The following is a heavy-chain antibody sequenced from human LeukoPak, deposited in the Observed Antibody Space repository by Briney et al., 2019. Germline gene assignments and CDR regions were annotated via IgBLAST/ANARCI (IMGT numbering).Heavy chain of an antibody. CDR1: GFTVITND. J-gene: IGHJ4*02. CDR2: LYSDGNT. CDR3: ARGVETLAGKTFEC. Sequence: PGGSLRLSCAASGFTVITNDMTWVRQAPGKGLEWVSVLYSDGNTKYADSVQGRFTISRDNSKNTLYLEMNSLSPDDTAVYYCARGVETLAGKTFECWGQGSLVTVSS. D-gene: IGHD6-19*01. V-gene: IGHV3-53*01.